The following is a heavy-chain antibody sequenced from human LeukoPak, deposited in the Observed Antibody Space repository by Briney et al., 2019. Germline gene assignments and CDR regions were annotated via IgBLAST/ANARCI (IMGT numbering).Heavy chain of an antibody. D-gene: IGHD1-26*01. CDR2: IDHTGIT. CDR3: ARDRGSEYYYYMDV. Sequence: SETLSLTCTVSDDSITIYYWSWIRQPPGKGLEWIGYIDHTGITNYNPSLKSRVTISVDTSKNQFSLKLSSVTAADTAVYYCARDRGSEYYYYMDVWGKGTTVTISS. J-gene: IGHJ6*03. V-gene: IGHV4-59*12. CDR1: DDSITIYY.